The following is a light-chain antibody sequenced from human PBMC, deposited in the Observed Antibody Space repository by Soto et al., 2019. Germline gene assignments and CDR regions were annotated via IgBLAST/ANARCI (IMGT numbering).Light chain of an antibody. CDR3: CSYAGSSTLWV. CDR1: SSDVGSYNL. V-gene: IGLV2-23*02. CDR2: EVN. J-gene: IGLJ3*02. Sequence: QSALTQPASVSGSPGQSITISCTGTSSDVGSYNLVSWYQQHPGKAPKLMIYEVNKRPSGVSNRFSGSKSGNTASLTISGLQAEDEAEYYCCSYAGSSTLWVFGGGTKLTVL.